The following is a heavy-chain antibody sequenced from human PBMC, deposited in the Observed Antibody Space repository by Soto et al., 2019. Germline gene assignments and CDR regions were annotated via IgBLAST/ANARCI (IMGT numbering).Heavy chain of an antibody. CDR2: IYYSGST. Sequence: PSETLSLTCTVSGGSVSSGSYYWSWIRQPPGKGLEWIGYIYYSGSTNYNPSLKSRVTISVDTSENQFSLKLSSVTAADTAVYYCARDLFGLGGNWFDPWGQGTLVTVSS. J-gene: IGHJ5*02. CDR1: GGSVSSGSYY. V-gene: IGHV4-61*01. CDR3: ARDLFGLGGNWFDP. D-gene: IGHD3-9*01.